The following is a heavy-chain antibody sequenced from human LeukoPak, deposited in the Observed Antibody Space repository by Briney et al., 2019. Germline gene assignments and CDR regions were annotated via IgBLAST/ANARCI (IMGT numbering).Heavy chain of an antibody. V-gene: IGHV5-51*01. CDR2: IHPGDSDA. J-gene: IGHJ4*02. CDR3: ARELWGNLDY. Sequence: GESLKISCKASGYSFTTYLIAWVRQMPGKGLEWMAIIHPGDSDARYSPSFQGQVTVSVDKSISTAYLQWTSLKASDTAMYYCARELWGNLDYWGQGTPVTAS. D-gene: IGHD3-10*01. CDR1: GYSFTTYL.